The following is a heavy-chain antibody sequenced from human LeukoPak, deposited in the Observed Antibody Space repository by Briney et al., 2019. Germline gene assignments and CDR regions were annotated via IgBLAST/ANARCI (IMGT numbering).Heavy chain of an antibody. D-gene: IGHD2-15*01. V-gene: IGHV3-7*01. Sequence: GGSLRLSCAASGFTFSSYWMSWVRPAPGKGLEWVANIKQDGSEKYYVDSVKGRFTISRDNAKNSLYLQMNSLRAEDTAVYYCASSGQTYSSSSRYCSGGSCLDYWGQGTLVTVSS. CDR3: ASSGQTYSSSSRYCSGGSCLDY. J-gene: IGHJ4*02. CDR1: GFTFSSYW. CDR2: IKQDGSEK.